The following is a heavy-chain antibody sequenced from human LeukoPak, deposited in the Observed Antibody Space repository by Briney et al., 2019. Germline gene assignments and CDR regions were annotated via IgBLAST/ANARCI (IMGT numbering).Heavy chain of an antibody. CDR1: GYTFTGYY. D-gene: IGHD2-2*01. J-gene: IGHJ6*02. CDR2: INPNSGGT. Sequence: ASVKVSCKASGYTFTGYYMHWVRQAPGEELEWMGRINPNSGGTNYAQKFQGRVTMTRDTSISTAYMDLSRLRSDDTAVYYCARGSSTQPAMDVWGQGTTVTVSS. V-gene: IGHV1-2*06. CDR3: ARGSSTQPAMDV.